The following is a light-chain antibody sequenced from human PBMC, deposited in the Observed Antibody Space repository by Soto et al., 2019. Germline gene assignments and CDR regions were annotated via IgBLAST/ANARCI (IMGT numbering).Light chain of an antibody. CDR3: QQYNTYST. CDR1: QSISSW. J-gene: IGKJ1*01. CDR2: DAS. V-gene: IGKV1-5*01. Sequence: MTQSPNTRSASVGHGVSNCCRASQSISSWLAWYQQKPGKAPKLLIYDASSLESGVPSRFSGSGSGTEFTLTITSLQPDDFATYYCQQYNTYSTFGQGSIVDVK.